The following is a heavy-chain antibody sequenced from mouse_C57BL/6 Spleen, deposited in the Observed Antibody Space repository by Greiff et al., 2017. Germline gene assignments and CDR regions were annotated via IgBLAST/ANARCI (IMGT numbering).Heavy chain of an antibody. D-gene: IGHD2-5*01. Sequence: QVQLKQPGAELVKPGASVKMSCKASGYTFTSSWITWVKQRPGQGLEWIGDIYPGSGSTNYNEKFKSKATLTVDTSSSTAYMQLSSLTSEDSAVYYCARTGAYSNYEYFDVWGTGTTVTVSS. CDR1: GYTFTSSW. CDR2: IYPGSGST. J-gene: IGHJ1*03. CDR3: ARTGAYSNYEYFDV. V-gene: IGHV1-55*01.